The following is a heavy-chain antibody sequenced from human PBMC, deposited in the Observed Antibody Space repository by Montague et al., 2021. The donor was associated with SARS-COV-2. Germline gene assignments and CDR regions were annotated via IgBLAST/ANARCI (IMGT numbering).Heavy chain of an antibody. V-gene: IGHV4-39*01. CDR1: GGSISSSSYY. J-gene: IGHJ6*02. Sequence: SETRSLTCTVSGGSISSSSYYWGWIRQPPGKGLKWIGSIYYSGSTYYNPSLKSRVTISVDTSKNQFSLKLSSVTAADTAVYYCARRVTGTTVHYYYYGMDVWGQGTTVTVSS. CDR2: IYYSGST. CDR3: ARRVTGTTVHYYYYGMDV. D-gene: IGHD1-20*01.